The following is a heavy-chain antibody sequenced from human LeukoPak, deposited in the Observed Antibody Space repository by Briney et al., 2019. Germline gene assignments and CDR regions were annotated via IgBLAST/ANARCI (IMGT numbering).Heavy chain of an antibody. Sequence: ASVKVSCKASGYTFTSNRIHWVRQAPGQGLEWMGIVNPSGRSTNYAHNFQGRVTMTSDTSTSTVYMELRSLRSEDTAVYYCAREQGQVPGPLVVAGTYYFDYWGQGTLVTVSS. J-gene: IGHJ4*02. CDR2: VNPSGRST. CDR3: AREQGQVPGPLVVAGTYYFDY. D-gene: IGHD2-15*01. V-gene: IGHV1-46*01. CDR1: GYTFTSNR.